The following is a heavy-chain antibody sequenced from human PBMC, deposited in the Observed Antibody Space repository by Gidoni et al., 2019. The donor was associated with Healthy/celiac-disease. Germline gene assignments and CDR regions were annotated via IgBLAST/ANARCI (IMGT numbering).Heavy chain of an antibody. Sequence: EVQLVESGGGLVQPGGSLRLSCAASGFTFSSYWMSWVRQAPGKGLEWVANIKQDGSEKYYVDSVKGRFTISRDNAKNSLYLQMNSLRAEDTAVYYCARDTLFLTGYCMDVWGQGTTVTVSS. V-gene: IGHV3-7*01. CDR1: GFTFSSYW. J-gene: IGHJ6*02. D-gene: IGHD3-9*01. CDR3: ARDTLFLTGYCMDV. CDR2: IKQDGSEK.